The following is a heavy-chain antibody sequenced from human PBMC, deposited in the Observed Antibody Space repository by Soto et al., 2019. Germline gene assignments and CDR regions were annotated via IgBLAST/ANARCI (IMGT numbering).Heavy chain of an antibody. V-gene: IGHV4-39*01. J-gene: IGHJ4*02. CDR3: ARHPGVDFWSGYYIDY. Sequence: SETLSLTCTVSGGSISSSSYYWGWIRQPPGKGLEWIGSFYYSGSTYYNPSLKSRVTISVDTSKNQFSLKLSSVTAADTAVYYCARHPGVDFWSGYYIDYWGQGTLVTVSS. D-gene: IGHD3-3*01. CDR1: GGSISSSSYY. CDR2: FYYSGST.